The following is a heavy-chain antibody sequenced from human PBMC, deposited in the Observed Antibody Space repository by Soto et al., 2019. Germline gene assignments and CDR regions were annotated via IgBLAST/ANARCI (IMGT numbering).Heavy chain of an antibody. CDR3: ARAGIAVARTAYYYYYGMDV. V-gene: IGHV1-69*01. D-gene: IGHD6-19*01. CDR2: IIPIFGTA. Sequence: QVQLVQSGAEVKKPGSSVKVSCKASGGTFSSYAISWVRQAPGQGLEWMGGIIPIFGTANYAQKFQGRVTITADESTSTAYMELSSLRSEDTAVYYCARAGIAVARTAYYYYYGMDVWGQGTTVTVSS. J-gene: IGHJ6*02. CDR1: GGTFSSYA.